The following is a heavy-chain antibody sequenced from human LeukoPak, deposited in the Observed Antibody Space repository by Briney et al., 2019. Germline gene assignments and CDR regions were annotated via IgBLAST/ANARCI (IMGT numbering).Heavy chain of an antibody. J-gene: IGHJ3*02. Sequence: GGSLRLSCAASGFTFSSYWMSWLRQAPGKGLEWVANIKQDGSEKYYVDSVKGRFTISRDNAKNSLYLQMNSLRAEDTAVYYCAADSSGNDAFDIWGQGTMVTVPS. CDR1: GFTFSSYW. CDR2: IKQDGSEK. V-gene: IGHV3-7*01. D-gene: IGHD3-22*01. CDR3: AADSSGNDAFDI.